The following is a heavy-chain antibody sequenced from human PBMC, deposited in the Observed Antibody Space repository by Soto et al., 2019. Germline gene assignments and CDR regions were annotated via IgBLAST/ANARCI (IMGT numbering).Heavy chain of an antibody. Sequence: SVKVSCKASGYTFTSYAMHWGRQAPVQRLEWMGWINAGNGNTKYSQKFQGRVTITRDTSASTAYMELSSLRSEDTAVYYCASYSTDSGSYYPDDAFDIWGQGTMVTVSS. J-gene: IGHJ3*02. CDR2: INAGNGNT. CDR1: GYTFTSYA. V-gene: IGHV1-3*01. CDR3: ASYSTDSGSYYPDDAFDI. D-gene: IGHD1-26*01.